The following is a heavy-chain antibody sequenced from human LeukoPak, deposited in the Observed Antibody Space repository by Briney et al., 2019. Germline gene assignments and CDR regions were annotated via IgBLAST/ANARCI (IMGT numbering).Heavy chain of an antibody. V-gene: IGHV3-23*01. CDR2: ISGSGGST. D-gene: IGHD1-7*01. CDR3: AKARPPLITGPTTIDP. J-gene: IGHJ5*02. Sequence: GGSLRLSCAASGFTFSSYAMSWVRQAPGKGLEWVSAISGSGGSTYYADSVKGRFTISRDNSKNTLYLQMNSLRAEDTAVYYCAKARPPLITGPTTIDPGGQGTLVPVSS. CDR1: GFTFSSYA.